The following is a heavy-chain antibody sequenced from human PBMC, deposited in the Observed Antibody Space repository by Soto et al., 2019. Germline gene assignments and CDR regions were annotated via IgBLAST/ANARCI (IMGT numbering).Heavy chain of an antibody. Sequence: ELHLMESGGGLVQPGESLRLSCAASGFTVSSKFISWVRQAPGKGLEWVSVIYSGGSTYYVDSVKGRFTTSRDNSKNTLYLQMNSLRAEDTAVYYCARERDGDGYNAGWNFDLWGRGSLVSVSS. V-gene: IGHV3-66*01. CDR1: GFTVSSKF. CDR3: ARERDGDGYNAGWNFDL. D-gene: IGHD5-12*01. J-gene: IGHJ2*01. CDR2: IYSGGST.